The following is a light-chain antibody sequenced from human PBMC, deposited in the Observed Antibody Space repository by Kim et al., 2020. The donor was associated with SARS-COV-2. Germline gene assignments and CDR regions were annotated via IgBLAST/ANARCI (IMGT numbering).Light chain of an antibody. V-gene: IGLV3-19*01. Sequence: SSELTQDPAVSVALGQTVRITCQGDSLRSYYASWYQQKPVQAPVVVIYGRNNRPSGIPDRFSGSSSGNTASLTITGAQAEDESDYYCKSRDSSGKVVFGGGTKLTVL. CDR2: GRN. CDR1: SLRSYY. J-gene: IGLJ2*01. CDR3: KSRDSSGKVV.